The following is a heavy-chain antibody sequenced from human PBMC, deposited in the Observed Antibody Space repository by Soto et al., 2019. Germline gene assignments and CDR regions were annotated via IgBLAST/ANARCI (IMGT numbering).Heavy chain of an antibody. Sequence: SETLSLTCTVSGGSVSSGSYYWRRIRQPPGKGLEWIGYIYYSGSTNYNPSLKSRVTISVDTSKNQFSLKLSSVTAADTAVYYCARIDFDPYNWFDPWGQGTLVTVSS. CDR3: ARIDFDPYNWFDP. J-gene: IGHJ5*02. CDR1: GGSVSSGSYY. V-gene: IGHV4-61*01. D-gene: IGHD3-9*01. CDR2: IYYSGST.